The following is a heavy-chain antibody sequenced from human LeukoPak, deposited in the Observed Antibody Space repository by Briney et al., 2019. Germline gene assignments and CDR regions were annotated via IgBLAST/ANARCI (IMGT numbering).Heavy chain of an antibody. D-gene: IGHD1-1*01. CDR2: IYYSGST. J-gene: IGHJ5*02. CDR1: GGSISSSSYH. CDR3: ARLKSDNSLTLNWFDP. V-gene: IGHV4-39*01. Sequence: SETLSLTCTVSGGSISSSSYHWGWIRQPPGKGLEWIGSIYYSGSTYYNPSLKSRVTISVDTSKNQFSLKLSSATAADTAVYYCARLKSDNSLTLNWFDPWGQGTLVTVSS.